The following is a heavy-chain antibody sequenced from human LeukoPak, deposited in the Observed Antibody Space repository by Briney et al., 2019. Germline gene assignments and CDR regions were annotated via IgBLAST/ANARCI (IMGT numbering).Heavy chain of an antibody. V-gene: IGHV3-7*04. D-gene: IGHD6-19*01. CDR3: ARDHGSGWYFDQ. Sequence: GGSLRLSCAASGFTFSSSAMSWVRQAPGKGLEWVAKIKQEGGEKYYADSVKGRFTISRDNAKNSLYLQMNSLSVEDTAVYYCARDHGSGWYFDQWGQGTLVTVSS. CDR2: IKQEGGEK. CDR1: GFTFSSSA. J-gene: IGHJ4*02.